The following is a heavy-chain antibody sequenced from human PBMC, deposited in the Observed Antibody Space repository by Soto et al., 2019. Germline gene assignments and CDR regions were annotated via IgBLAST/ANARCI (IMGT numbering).Heavy chain of an antibody. CDR1: GFTFSSYG. CDR2: ISYDGSNK. J-gene: IGHJ4*02. V-gene: IGHV3-30*18. CDR3: AKNYYYYGSGSYSLDY. D-gene: IGHD3-10*01. Sequence: PGGSLRLSCAAPGFTFSSYGMHWVRQAPGKGLEWVAVISYDGSNKYYADSVKGRFTISRDNSKNTLYLQMNSLRAEDTAVFYCAKNYYYYGSGSYSLDYWGQGTLVTVSS.